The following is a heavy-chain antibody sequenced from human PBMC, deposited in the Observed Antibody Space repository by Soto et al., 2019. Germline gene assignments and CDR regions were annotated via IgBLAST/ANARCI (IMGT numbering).Heavy chain of an antibody. Sequence: EMKLVESGGGLVQPGRSLRLSCAASGFTFDDYAMHWVRLPPGKGLEWVSSISWNSGIIDYADSVKGRFSISSDRDKNSLYLQMPGPRPADTALYYCAKDMQWGGILLHHAFDVWGQGTMVSVS. CDR3: AKDMQWGGILLHHAFDV. V-gene: IGHV3-9*01. J-gene: IGHJ3*01. D-gene: IGHD6-19*01. CDR1: GFTFDDYA. CDR2: ISWNSGII.